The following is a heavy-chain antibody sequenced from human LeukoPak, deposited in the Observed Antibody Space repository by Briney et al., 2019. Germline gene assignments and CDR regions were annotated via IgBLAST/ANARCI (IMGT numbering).Heavy chain of an antibody. CDR2: INHSGST. CDR1: GGSFSGYY. CDR3: ARGAGGGYFDY. J-gene: IGHJ4*02. V-gene: IGHV4-34*01. D-gene: IGHD3-16*01. Sequence: SETLSLTCAVYGGSFSGYYLSWIRQPPGKGLEWIGEINHSGSTNYNPSLKSRVTISVDTSKNQFSLKLSSVTAADTAVYYCARGAGGGYFDYWGQGTLVTVSS.